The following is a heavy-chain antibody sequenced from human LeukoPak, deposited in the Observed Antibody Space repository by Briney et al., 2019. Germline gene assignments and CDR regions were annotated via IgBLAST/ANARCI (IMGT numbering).Heavy chain of an antibody. V-gene: IGHV5-51*03. Sequence: GESLKISCKGSGYSFTSYWIGWVRQMPGKGLEWMGIIYPGDSDTRYSPSFQGQVTISADKSISTAYLQWSSLKASGTAMYYCARPKFQNYYDSSGYGFDYWGQGTLVTVSS. J-gene: IGHJ4*02. CDR2: IYPGDSDT. CDR3: ARPKFQNYYDSSGYGFDY. CDR1: GYSFTSYW. D-gene: IGHD3-22*01.